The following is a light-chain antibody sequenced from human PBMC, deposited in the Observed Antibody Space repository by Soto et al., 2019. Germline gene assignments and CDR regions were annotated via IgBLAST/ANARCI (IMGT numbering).Light chain of an antibody. CDR3: TSYTSSSTLYV. J-gene: IGLJ1*01. CDR1: SSDVGGYNY. CDR2: DVR. Sequence: QSVLTQPASVSGSPGQSITISCTGTSSDVGGYNYVSWYQQHPGKAPKLMIYDVRNRASGASNRFSGSKSGNTASLTISGLQAEDDADYYCTSYTSSSTLYVFCSGTKVTVL. V-gene: IGLV2-14*01.